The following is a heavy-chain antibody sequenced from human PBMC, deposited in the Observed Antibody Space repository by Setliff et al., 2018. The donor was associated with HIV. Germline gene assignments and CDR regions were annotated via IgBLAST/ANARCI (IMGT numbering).Heavy chain of an antibody. D-gene: IGHD2-15*01. CDR3: ASQSSSVGTCYSRSFDI. Sequence: GESLKISCKGSGYRFTNYWIGWVRQMPGKGLEWMGIFHPGDSDTRYSPSFQGQVTISADKSMRTVYLQWSSLKASDTAMYYCASQSSSVGTCYSRSFDIWGQGTMVTVSS. CDR2: FHPGDSDT. CDR1: GYRFTNYW. J-gene: IGHJ3*02. V-gene: IGHV5-51*01.